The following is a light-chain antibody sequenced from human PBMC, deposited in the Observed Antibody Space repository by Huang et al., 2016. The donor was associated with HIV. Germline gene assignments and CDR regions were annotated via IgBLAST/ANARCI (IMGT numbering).Light chain of an antibody. CDR2: AAS. Sequence: EIVMTQSPATLSVSPGERATLSCRASQSVSSNLAGYQQKPGQAPRLLIYAASTRATGSPARCSGSGSVTEFTLTISSLQSEDFAVYYCQQYNNWPRTFGQGTKVEIK. J-gene: IGKJ1*01. CDR1: QSVSSN. V-gene: IGKV3-15*01. CDR3: QQYNNWPRT.